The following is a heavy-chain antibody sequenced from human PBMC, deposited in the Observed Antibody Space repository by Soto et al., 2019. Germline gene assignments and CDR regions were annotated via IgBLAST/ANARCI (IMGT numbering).Heavy chain of an antibody. D-gene: IGHD2-21*01. J-gene: IGHJ4*02. V-gene: IGHV1-69*01. CDR3: ARGGDGYNFGAFY. CDR1: GGGNLRDYR. Sequence: QVQLVQYGAEVKKPGSSVQVSCKASGGGNLRDYRTTWVRQAPGQGLDWIGGIIPKLGYANYAQNFQGRVTITADEYTSTIYMAIRRLRSEAMDVYYWARGGDGYNFGAFYCCEVNPVTVAS. CDR2: IIPKLGYA.